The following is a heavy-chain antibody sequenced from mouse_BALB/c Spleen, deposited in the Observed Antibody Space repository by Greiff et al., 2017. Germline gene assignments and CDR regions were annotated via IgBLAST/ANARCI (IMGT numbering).Heavy chain of an antibody. Sequence: QVQLQQSGAELARPGASVKLSCKASGYTFTDYYINWVKQRTGQGLEWIGEIYPGSGNTYYNEKFKGKATLTADKSSSTAYMQLSSLTSEDSAVYFCANGYDKDGGQGTLVTVSA. CDR2: IYPGSGNT. CDR1: GYTFTDYY. V-gene: IGHV1-77*01. D-gene: IGHD2-2*01. CDR3: ANGYDKD. J-gene: IGHJ3*01.